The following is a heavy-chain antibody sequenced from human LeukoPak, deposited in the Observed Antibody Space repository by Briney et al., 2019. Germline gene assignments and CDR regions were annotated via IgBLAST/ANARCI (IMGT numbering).Heavy chain of an antibody. CDR2: GFYGGSA. V-gene: IGHV4-39*01. CDR1: GASISSSNDY. CDR3: ARQFATASADTRGYFDF. D-gene: IGHD2-2*01. Sequence: PSETLSLTCTVSGASISSSNDYWGWIRQAPGKGLEWIGSGFYGGSAHYNPSLKSRATISVDTSKNQFSPKLSSVTAADAAMYYCARQFATASADTRGYFDFWGQGTVVTVSS. J-gene: IGHJ4*02.